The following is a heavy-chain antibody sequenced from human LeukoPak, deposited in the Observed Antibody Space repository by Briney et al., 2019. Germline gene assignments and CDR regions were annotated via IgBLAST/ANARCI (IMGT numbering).Heavy chain of an antibody. V-gene: IGHV3-7*04. CDR1: GFTFSSYW. J-gene: IGHJ4*02. CDR2: IKQDGSEK. CDR3: ARAYYDFWSGYSYYFDY. Sequence: PGGSLRLSCAASGFTFSSYWMSWVRQAPGKGLEWVVNIKQDGSEKYYVDSVKGRFTISRDNAKNSLYLQMNSLRAEDTAVYYCARAYYDFWSGYSYYFDYWGQGTLVTVSS. D-gene: IGHD3-3*01.